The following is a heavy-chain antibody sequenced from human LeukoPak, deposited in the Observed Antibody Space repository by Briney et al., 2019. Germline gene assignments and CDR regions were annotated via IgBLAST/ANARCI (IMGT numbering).Heavy chain of an antibody. CDR2: ISGSGGST. Sequence: GGSLRLSRAASGFTFSSYAMSWVRQAPGKGLEWVSAISGSGGSTYYADSVKGRFTISRDNSKNTLYLQMNSLRAEDTAVYYCAKALVVRGITGTPPADYWGQGTLVTVSS. V-gene: IGHV3-23*01. CDR3: AKALVVRGITGTPPADY. CDR1: GFTFSSYA. J-gene: IGHJ4*02. D-gene: IGHD1-20*01.